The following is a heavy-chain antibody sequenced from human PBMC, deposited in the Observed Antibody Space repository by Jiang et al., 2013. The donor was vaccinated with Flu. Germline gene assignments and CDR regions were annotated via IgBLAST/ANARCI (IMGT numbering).Heavy chain of an antibody. Sequence: SLTCNVSSGSISNYYWAWIRQPAGKGLEWIGRIYTSGNTYYNPSLKSRVTMSIDMSKNQFSLKVNSVTAADTAVYYCAREEGDYGPTRAFDLWGQGTMVTVSS. CDR2: IYTSGNT. CDR1: SGSISNYY. V-gene: IGHV4-4*07. CDR3: AREEGDYGPTRAFDL. D-gene: IGHD4-17*01. J-gene: IGHJ3*01.